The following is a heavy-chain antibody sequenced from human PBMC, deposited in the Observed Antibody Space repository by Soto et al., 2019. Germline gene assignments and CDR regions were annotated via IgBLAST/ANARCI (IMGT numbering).Heavy chain of an antibody. CDR1: GYRFVDYY. CDR2: INPKGGES. Sequence: ASVKVSCKASGYRFVDYYIHWVRQAPGQGLEWMGIINPKGGESKHAQKFQGRVTMTRDTSISTAYMELGRLRSDDTAVYYCARDYSNYVFDYWGQGTLVTVSS. CDR3: ARDYSNYVFDY. V-gene: IGHV1-2*02. D-gene: IGHD4-4*01. J-gene: IGHJ4*02.